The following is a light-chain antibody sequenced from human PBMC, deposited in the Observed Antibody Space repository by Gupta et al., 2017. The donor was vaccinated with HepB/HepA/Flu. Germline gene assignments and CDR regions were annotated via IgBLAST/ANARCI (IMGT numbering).Light chain of an antibody. CDR1: SSNIGSNT. Sequence: QSVLTQPPSASGTPGQRVTISCSGSSSNIGSNTVNWYQQLPGTAPKLLIYTSNHRPSGVPDRFSGSKSGTSASLAISGLQSDDEADYYCAAWDHSLNGYVFGTGTKVSVL. J-gene: IGLJ1*01. V-gene: IGLV1-44*01. CDR3: AAWDHSLNGYV. CDR2: TSN.